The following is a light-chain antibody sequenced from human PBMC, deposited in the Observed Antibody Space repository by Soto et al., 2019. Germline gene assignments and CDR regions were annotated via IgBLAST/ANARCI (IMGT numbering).Light chain of an antibody. Sequence: EVVLPQSPATLSLSPGERATLSCRASQSVSSYLAWYQQKPGQAPRLLIYDASNRATGIPARFSGSGSGTDFTLTISSLEPEDFAVYYCQQRSNWPGTFGQGAKVDI. CDR3: QQRSNWPGT. CDR2: DAS. J-gene: IGKJ1*01. CDR1: QSVSSY. V-gene: IGKV3-11*01.